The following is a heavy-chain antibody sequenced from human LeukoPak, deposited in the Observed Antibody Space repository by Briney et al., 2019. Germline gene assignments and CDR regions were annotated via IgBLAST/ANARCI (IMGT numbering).Heavy chain of an antibody. D-gene: IGHD1-26*01. CDR1: GVSISSYY. V-gene: IGHV4-59*01. J-gene: IGHJ4*02. CDR2: LYYSGST. Sequence: SETLSLTCTVSGVSISSYYWSWIRQPPGKGLEWIGYLYYSGSTNYNPSLKSRVTISVDTAKNQFSLKLSSVTAADTAVYYCARDVGRGYIDYWGQGTLVTVSS. CDR3: ARDVGRGYIDY.